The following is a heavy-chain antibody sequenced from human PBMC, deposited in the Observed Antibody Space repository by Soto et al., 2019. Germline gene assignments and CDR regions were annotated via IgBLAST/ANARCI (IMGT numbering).Heavy chain of an antibody. CDR1: GFTFSSYA. D-gene: IGHD3-22*01. J-gene: IGHJ4*02. Sequence: GSLRLSCAASGFTFSSYAMSWVRQAPGKGLEWVSAISGSGGSAYYTDSVKGRFTISRDNSKNTLYLQMNSLRAEDTAVYYCAKGRTYYYDSTGYCYFDYWGQGTLVTVSS. CDR2: ISGSGGSA. V-gene: IGHV3-23*01. CDR3: AKGRTYYYDSTGYCYFDY.